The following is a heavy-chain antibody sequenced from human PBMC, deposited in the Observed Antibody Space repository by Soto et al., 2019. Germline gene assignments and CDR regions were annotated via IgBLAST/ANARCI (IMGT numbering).Heavy chain of an antibody. D-gene: IGHD4-4*01. CDR2: IYFTGRT. CDR1: GGSISSDNYY. J-gene: IGHJ6*02. CDR3: ARHLDSNHLAYYYYGMDV. Sequence: SETLALTCTVSGGSISSDNYYWGWVRQSPEKGLEWIGTIYFTGRTFYNPSLKRRVTIPVDTSKNQFSLKLNSVTAADTAAYFCARHLDSNHLAYYYYGMDVWGQGTTVTVSS. V-gene: IGHV4-39*01.